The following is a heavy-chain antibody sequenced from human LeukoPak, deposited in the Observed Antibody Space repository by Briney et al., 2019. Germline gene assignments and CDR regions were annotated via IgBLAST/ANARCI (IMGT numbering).Heavy chain of an antibody. CDR3: AELGITMIGGV. CDR1: GFTFSNYA. D-gene: IGHD3-10*02. Sequence: GGSLRLSCGVSGFTFSNYAMSWVRQAPGKGLEWVSYISSSGSTIYYADSVKGRFTISRDNAKNSLYLQMNSLRAEDTAVYYCAELGITMIGGVWGKGTTVTISS. CDR2: ISSSGSTI. J-gene: IGHJ6*04. V-gene: IGHV3-48*03.